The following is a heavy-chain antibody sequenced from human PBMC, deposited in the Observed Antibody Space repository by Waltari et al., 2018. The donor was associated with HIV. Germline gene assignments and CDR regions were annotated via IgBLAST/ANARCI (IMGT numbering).Heavy chain of an antibody. CDR2: IIPILGIA. Sequence: QVQLVQSGAEVKKPGSSVKVSCKASGGTFSSYAISWVRQAPGQGLEWMGRIIPILGIANYAQKFQGRVTITADKSTSTAYMELSSLRSEDTAVYYCAREMHSYYGSGTHPDYWGQGTLVTVSS. J-gene: IGHJ4*02. D-gene: IGHD3-10*01. CDR3: AREMHSYYGSGTHPDY. CDR1: GGTFSSYA. V-gene: IGHV1-69*04.